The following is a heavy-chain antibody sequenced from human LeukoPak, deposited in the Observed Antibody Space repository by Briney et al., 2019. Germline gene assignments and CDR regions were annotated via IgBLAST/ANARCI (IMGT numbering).Heavy chain of an antibody. CDR2: IYYSGST. J-gene: IGHJ4*02. D-gene: IGHD1-26*01. V-gene: IGHV4-31*03. Sequence: SETLSLTCTVSGGSISSGGYYWSWIRQHPGKGLEWTGYIYYSGSTYYNPSLKSRVTISVDTSKNQFSLKLSSVTAADTAVYYCARVESGGYHFDYWGQGTLVTVSS. CDR3: ARVESGGYHFDY. CDR1: GGSISSGGYY.